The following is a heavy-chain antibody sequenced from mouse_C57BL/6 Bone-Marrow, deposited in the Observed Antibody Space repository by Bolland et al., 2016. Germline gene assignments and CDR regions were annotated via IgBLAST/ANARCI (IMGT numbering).Heavy chain of an antibody. CDR3: ARQDSNYPFAY. CDR2: ISSGGSYT. D-gene: IGHD2-5*01. V-gene: IGHV5-6*01. J-gene: IGHJ3*01. Sequence: ISSGGSYTYYPDSVKGRFTIYRDNAKNTLYLQMSSLKSEDTAMYYCARQDSNYPFAYWGQGTLV.